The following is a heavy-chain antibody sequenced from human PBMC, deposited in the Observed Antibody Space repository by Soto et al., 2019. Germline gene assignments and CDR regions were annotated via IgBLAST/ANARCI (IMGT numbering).Heavy chain of an antibody. D-gene: IGHD2-21*01. CDR1: GYTFIHYY. Sequence: QLQLVQSGAEVKKPGASVKISCKASGYTFIHYYIHWLRQAPGQGLEWMAIINPNGGSTNYAQKFQGRVTVTSDTSTTTVSMELNSLESDDTAVYFCARSLLQGDFWGQGTLVTVSS. J-gene: IGHJ4*02. CDR2: INPNGGST. V-gene: IGHV1-46*01. CDR3: ARSLLQGDF.